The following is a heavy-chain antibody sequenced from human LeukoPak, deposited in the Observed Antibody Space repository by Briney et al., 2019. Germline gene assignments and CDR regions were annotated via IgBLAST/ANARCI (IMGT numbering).Heavy chain of an antibody. J-gene: IGHJ4*02. CDR3: ARRQWLVDDF. Sequence: GGSLRLSCAASGFTFSRYDMNWIRQAPGKGPEWVSAITASGDGTYYADSVKGRFTISRDNSKNTLYLQLNSLRAEDTAVYYCARRQWLVDDFWGQGTLVTVSS. D-gene: IGHD6-19*01. V-gene: IGHV3-23*01. CDR1: GFTFSRYD. CDR2: ITASGDGT.